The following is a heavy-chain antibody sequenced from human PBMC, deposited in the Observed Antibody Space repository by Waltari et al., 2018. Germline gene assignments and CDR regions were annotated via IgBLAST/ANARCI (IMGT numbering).Heavy chain of an antibody. CDR3: AKEIGALGTPVFDY. Sequence: EVQLLESGGGVAQPGGSLRLSCAASAFTFTDYAMSWVRQTPERGLEWVSGINNGGVDRYYTDSVKGRFTISRDNSKNTLYLQMSSLRAEDTAVYYCAKEIGALGTPVFDYWGQGTLVSVSS. CDR1: AFTFTDYA. J-gene: IGHJ4*02. CDR2: INNGGVDR. D-gene: IGHD6-13*01. V-gene: IGHV3-23*01.